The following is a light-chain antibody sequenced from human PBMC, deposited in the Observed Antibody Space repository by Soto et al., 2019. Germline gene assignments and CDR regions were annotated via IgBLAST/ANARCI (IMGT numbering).Light chain of an antibody. CDR2: GAS. CDR3: QQRSNWPIT. J-gene: IGKJ5*01. V-gene: IGKV3-15*01. Sequence: IVMTHAPATLSVSPGEIVTLSCRASQSVRSNLAWYQQKPGQAPRLLIYGASTRATGLQARFSGSGSGTDFTLTISSLEPEDFAVYYCQQRSNWPITFGQGTRLEIK. CDR1: QSVRSN.